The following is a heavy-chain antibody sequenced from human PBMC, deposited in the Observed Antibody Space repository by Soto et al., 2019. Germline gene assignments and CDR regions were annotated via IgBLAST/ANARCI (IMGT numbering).Heavy chain of an antibody. Sequence: QVQLQESGPGLVKPSQTLSLTCTVSGGSISSGGYYWNWIRQHPGKGLEWIGYIYYSGNTYYNPSLKSRVTISVDTSKNQFSLTLSSVTAADTAVHYCARGGRLGSAVDWYFDLWGRGTLVTVSS. D-gene: IGHD6-19*01. CDR1: GGSISSGGYY. CDR3: ARGGRLGSAVDWYFDL. V-gene: IGHV4-31*03. CDR2: IYYSGNT. J-gene: IGHJ2*01.